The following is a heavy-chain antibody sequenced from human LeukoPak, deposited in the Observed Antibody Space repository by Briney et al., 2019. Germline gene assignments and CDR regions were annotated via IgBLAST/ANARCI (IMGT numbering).Heavy chain of an antibody. V-gene: IGHV1-69*04. J-gene: IGHJ4*02. CDR3: ARDPRLSSSSDY. Sequence: ASVKVSCKASGGTFSSYAISWVRQAPGQGLEWMGRIIPILGIANYAQKFQGRVTITADKSTSTAYMELSSLRSEDTAVYYCARDPRLSSSSDYWGQGTLVTVSS. D-gene: IGHD6-6*01. CDR1: GGTFSSYA. CDR2: IIPILGIA.